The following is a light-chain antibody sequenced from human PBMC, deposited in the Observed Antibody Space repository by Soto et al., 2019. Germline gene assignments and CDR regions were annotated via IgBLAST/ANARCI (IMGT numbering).Light chain of an antibody. CDR2: GAT. J-gene: IGKJ4*01. CDR3: QQHNDWPLT. CDR1: QSVSNN. Sequence: EIVMTQSPATLSVSPGERVTLSCRASQSVSNNLAWYQQKPGQAPRLLIYGATATATGIPARFSGSGSGTDFTLTISSLQSEEFAVYYCQQHNDWPLTFGGGTKVEIK. V-gene: IGKV3-15*01.